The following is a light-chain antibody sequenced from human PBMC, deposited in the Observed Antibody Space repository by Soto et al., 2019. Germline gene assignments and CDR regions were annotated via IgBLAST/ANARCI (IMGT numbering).Light chain of an antibody. CDR2: DVS. Sequence: EIRITQSPSTVSMPPGERVTLTCRASQSISSSLAWYQQKRGQAPRLLMYDVSTRAAGVPARFSGSGSGRDLTLTIIRLETVDLAVYHCQHYRGLPITFGGGTKVDIK. CDR3: QHYRGLPIT. J-gene: IGKJ4*01. CDR1: QSISSS. V-gene: IGKV3-15*01.